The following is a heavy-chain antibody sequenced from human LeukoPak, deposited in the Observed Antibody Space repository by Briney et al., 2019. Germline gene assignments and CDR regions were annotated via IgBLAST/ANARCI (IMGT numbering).Heavy chain of an antibody. CDR2: ISSSGSTL. Sequence: GGSLRLSCAASGFTFSSYEMNWVRQAPGKGLEWVSYISSSGSTLYYADSVKGRFTISRDNAKNSLYLQMNSLRAEDTAVYYCARALVFRSSTSPVAGLTNYYYYGMDVWGQGTTVTVSS. CDR1: GFTFSSYE. V-gene: IGHV3-48*03. CDR3: ARALVFRSSTSPVAGLTNYYYYGMDV. D-gene: IGHD2-2*01. J-gene: IGHJ6*02.